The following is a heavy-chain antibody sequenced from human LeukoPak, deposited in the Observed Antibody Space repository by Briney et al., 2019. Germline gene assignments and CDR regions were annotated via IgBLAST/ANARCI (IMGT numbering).Heavy chain of an antibody. J-gene: IGHJ4*02. V-gene: IGHV1-69*01. D-gene: IGHD5-18*01. Sequence: SVKVSCKAPGGTFSSYAISWVRQAPGQGLEWMGGIIPIFGTANYAQKFQGRVTITADESTSTAYMELSSLRSEDTAVYYCARGRGYSYGSFDYWGQGTLVTVSS. CDR3: ARGRGYSYGSFDY. CDR1: GGTFSSYA. CDR2: IIPIFGTA.